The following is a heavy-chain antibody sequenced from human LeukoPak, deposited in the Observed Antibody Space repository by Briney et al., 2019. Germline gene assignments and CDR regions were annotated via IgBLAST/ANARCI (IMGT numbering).Heavy chain of an antibody. CDR2: ISAYNGNT. V-gene: IGHV1-18*01. D-gene: IGHD6-19*01. CDR1: GYTFTSYG. J-gene: IGHJ5*02. Sequence: ASVKVSCKASGYTFTSYGITWVRQAPGQGLEWMGWISAYNGNTNYAQKLQGRVTMTTDTSTSTAYMELRSLRSDDTAVYYCARAGSVAGPIYWFDPWGQGTLVTVSS. CDR3: ARAGSVAGPIYWFDP.